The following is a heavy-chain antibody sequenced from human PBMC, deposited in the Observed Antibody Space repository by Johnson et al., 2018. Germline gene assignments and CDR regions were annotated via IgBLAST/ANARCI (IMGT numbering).Heavy chain of an antibody. CDR3: ARGSRAYPKIGYDAFDI. D-gene: IGHD2-15*01. Sequence: QVQLVQSGGGVVQPGRSLRLSCAASGFTFSSYAMHWVRQAPGKGLEWVAVISYDGSNKYYADSVKGRFTISRDNSKNTLYLQMNSLRAEDTAVYYCARGSRAYPKIGYDAFDIWGQGTMVTVSS. CDR1: GFTFSSYA. J-gene: IGHJ3*02. CDR2: ISYDGSNK. V-gene: IGHV3-30-3*01.